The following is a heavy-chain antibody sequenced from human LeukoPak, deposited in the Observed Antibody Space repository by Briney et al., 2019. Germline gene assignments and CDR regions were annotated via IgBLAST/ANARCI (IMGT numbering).Heavy chain of an antibody. Sequence: GESLKISCTGSGYSFTSYWIGWVRQMPGKGLEWMGIIYPGDSDTRYSPSLQGQVTISADKSISTAYLQWSSLKASDTAMYYCARHKGSWDTNNWFDPWGQGTLVTVSS. CDR3: ARHKGSWDTNNWFDP. CDR2: IYPGDSDT. D-gene: IGHD6-13*01. J-gene: IGHJ5*02. CDR1: GYSFTSYW. V-gene: IGHV5-51*01.